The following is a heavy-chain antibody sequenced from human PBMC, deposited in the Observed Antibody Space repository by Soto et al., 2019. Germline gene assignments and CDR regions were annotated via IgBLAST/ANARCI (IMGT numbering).Heavy chain of an antibody. CDR1: GGSISCCF. CDR3: ARGGSTHYYYGLDV. Sequence: SGTQSLTSNVSGGSISCCFWTWVRQPPGMPLEGLGHVAASGSTAYNPSLRSRLSLSLDVSKNRFSLELTSVTAADTATYFCARGGSTHYYYGLDVWGQGTTVTVSS. CDR2: VAASGST. V-gene: IGHV4-4*07. J-gene: IGHJ6*02.